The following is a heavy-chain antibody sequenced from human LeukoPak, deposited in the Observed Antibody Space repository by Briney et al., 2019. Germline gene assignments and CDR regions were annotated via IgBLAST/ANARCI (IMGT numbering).Heavy chain of an antibody. D-gene: IGHD3-22*01. V-gene: IGHV3-23*01. J-gene: IGHJ4*02. CDR1: GFTFSRYG. Sequence: GGTLRLSCAASGFTFSRYGMSWVRQAPGKGLEWVSALSGSGGSTYYADSVKGRFTISSDNSKNTLYLQMSSLRAEDTAAYYCAKHPSGYYYDLLDYWGQGTLVTVSS. CDR3: AKHPSGYYYDLLDY. CDR2: LSGSGGST.